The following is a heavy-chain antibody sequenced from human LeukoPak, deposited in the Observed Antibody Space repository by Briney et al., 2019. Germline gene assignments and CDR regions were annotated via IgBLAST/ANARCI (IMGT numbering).Heavy chain of an antibody. Sequence: GASVKVSCKASGYPFTRYGISWVRQAPGQGLEWMGWINPDDGNTKYAQKFQGRVTMTTDTSTSTAHMELRSLRSDDTAVYYCATYYCSTTSCYPYFFHYWGQGTLVTVSS. J-gene: IGHJ4*02. D-gene: IGHD2-2*01. CDR1: GYPFTRYG. CDR3: ATYYCSTTSCYPYFFHY. V-gene: IGHV1-18*01. CDR2: INPDDGNT.